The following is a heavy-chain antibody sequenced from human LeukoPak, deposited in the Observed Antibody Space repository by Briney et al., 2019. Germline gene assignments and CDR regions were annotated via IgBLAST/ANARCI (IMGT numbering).Heavy chain of an antibody. Sequence: PGRSLRLSCAASGFTFSSYAMHWVRQAPGKGLEWVAVISYDGSNKYYADSVKGRFTISRDNAQNSLYLQMSSLRVEDTAIYSCARVGWELLNLHFDPWGQGTLVTVSS. V-gene: IGHV3-30*04. J-gene: IGHJ5*02. D-gene: IGHD1-26*01. CDR3: ARVGWELLNLHFDP. CDR2: ISYDGSNK. CDR1: GFTFSSYA.